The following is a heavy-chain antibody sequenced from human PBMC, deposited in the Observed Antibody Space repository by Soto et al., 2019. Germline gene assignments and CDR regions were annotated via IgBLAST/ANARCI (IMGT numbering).Heavy chain of an antibody. J-gene: IGHJ4*02. V-gene: IGHV1-69*13. Sequence: SVKVSCKASGGTFSSYAISWVRQAPGQGLEWMGGIIPIFGTANYAQKFQGRVTITADESTSTAYMELRSLRSDGTAVYYCARGDDYGDHFDYWGQGTLVTVSS. D-gene: IGHD4-17*01. CDR1: GGTFSSYA. CDR2: IIPIFGTA. CDR3: ARGDDYGDHFDY.